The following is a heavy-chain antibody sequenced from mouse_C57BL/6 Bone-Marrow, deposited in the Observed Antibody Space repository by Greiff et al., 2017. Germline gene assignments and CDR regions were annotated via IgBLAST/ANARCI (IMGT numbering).Heavy chain of an antibody. V-gene: IGHV1-7*01. CDR3: AGLWPFAY. CDR2: INPSSGYT. CDR1: GYTFTSYW. J-gene: IGHJ3*01. Sequence: QVHVKQSGAELAKPGASVKLSCKASGYTFTSYWMHWIKQRPGQGLEWIGYINPSSGYTKYNQKFKDKATLTADKSSSTAYMQLSSLTYEDAAVYYCAGLWPFAYWGQGTLGTVSA. D-gene: IGHD1-1*02.